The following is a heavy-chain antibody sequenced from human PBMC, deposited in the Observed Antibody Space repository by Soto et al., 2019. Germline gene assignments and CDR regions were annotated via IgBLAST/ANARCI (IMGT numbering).Heavy chain of an antibody. V-gene: IGHV3-33*03. CDR2: IWLDGSDK. J-gene: IGHJ2*01. CDR3: ATDRGYFDL. Sequence: QVQLVESGGGVVQPGRSLRLSCVPSGFTFSSSGMYGVRQTPGKGLEGVAVIWLDGSDKDYADSVKGRVTISRDNSKNTLYRDIHSLRADDTAVYYCATDRGYFDLWGRGTLLTVSS. CDR1: GFTFSSSG.